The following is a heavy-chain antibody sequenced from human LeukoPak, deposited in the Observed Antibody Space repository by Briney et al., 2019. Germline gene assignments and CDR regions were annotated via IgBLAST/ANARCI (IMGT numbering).Heavy chain of an antibody. D-gene: IGHD3-10*02. CDR2: IRSSGSTI. V-gene: IGHV3-48*03. CDR1: GFTFSSYE. Sequence: PRGSLRHSCAASGFTFSSYEMNSVRQAPGKGLEWVSYIRSSGSTIYYADSVKGRFTIYRDNAKNSLCLQMNSLRAEDTAVYYCAELVITMIGGVWGKGATVTISS. CDR3: AELVITMIGGV. J-gene: IGHJ6*04.